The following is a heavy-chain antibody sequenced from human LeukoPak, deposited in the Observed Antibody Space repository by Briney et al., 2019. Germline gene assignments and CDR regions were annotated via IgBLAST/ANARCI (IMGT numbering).Heavy chain of an antibody. Sequence: GGSLRLSCAASGLTFSNYALHWVRQAPGKGLEWVAIISYDGNKKYYADSVKGRFTISRDNSKNTLYLQMNSLRAEDTAVYYCARETYNWNHYYYGMDVWGQGTTVTVSS. CDR2: ISYDGNKK. CDR3: ARETYNWNHYYYGMDV. CDR1: GLTFSNYA. J-gene: IGHJ6*02. D-gene: IGHD1-20*01. V-gene: IGHV3-30-3*01.